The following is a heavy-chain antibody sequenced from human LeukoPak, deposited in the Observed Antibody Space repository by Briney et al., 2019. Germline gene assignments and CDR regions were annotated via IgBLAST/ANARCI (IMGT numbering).Heavy chain of an antibody. CDR1: DGSSSRYY. Sequence: SETLSLTCNVSDGSSSRYYWSWIRQPPGKGLEWIGYIYSSGTTNYNPSLKSRLTISVDTSKNQFSLRLRSVTAADTALYYCARLRGNYFPDYWGQGTLVTVSS. CDR2: IYSSGTT. D-gene: IGHD2/OR15-2a*01. CDR3: ARLRGNYFPDY. J-gene: IGHJ4*02. V-gene: IGHV4-59*13.